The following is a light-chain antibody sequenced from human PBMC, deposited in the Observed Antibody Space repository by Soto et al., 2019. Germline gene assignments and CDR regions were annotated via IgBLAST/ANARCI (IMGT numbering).Light chain of an antibody. J-gene: IGLJ1*01. CDR2: ENN. CDR3: GTWDSSLNAGV. Sequence: QSVLTQPPSVSAAPGQKVTISYSGSSSNIGNNYVSWYQQLPGTAPRLLIYENNKRPSGIPDRFSGSKSGTSATLGITGLQTGDEADYYCGTWDSSLNAGVFGTGTKVTVL. V-gene: IGLV1-51*02. CDR1: SSNIGNNY.